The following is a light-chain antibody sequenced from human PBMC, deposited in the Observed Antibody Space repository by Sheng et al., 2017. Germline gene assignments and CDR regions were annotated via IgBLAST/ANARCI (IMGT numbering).Light chain of an antibody. J-gene: IGKJ1*01. V-gene: IGKV3-15*01. CDR3: QQYNNWPSWK. Sequence: EIVMTQSPATLSVSPGERATLSCRASQSVSSNLAWYQQKPGQAPXLLIYGASTRATGIPARFXGSGSGXEFTLTISSLQSEDFAVYYCQQYNNWPSWKFGQGTKVEIK. CDR1: QSVSSN. CDR2: GAS.